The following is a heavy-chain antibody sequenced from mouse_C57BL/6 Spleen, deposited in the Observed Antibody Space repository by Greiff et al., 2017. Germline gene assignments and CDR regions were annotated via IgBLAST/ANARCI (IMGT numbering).Heavy chain of an antibody. J-gene: IGHJ1*03. CDR1: GYAFSSYW. D-gene: IGHD1-1*01. Sequence: VKLMESGAELVKPGASVKISCKASGYAFSSYWMNWVKQRPGKGLEWIGQIYPGDGDTNYNGKFKGKATLTADKSSSTAYMQLSSLTSEDSAVYFCARRGYYYGSSYDWYFDVWGTGTTVTVSS. CDR3: ARRGYYYGSSYDWYFDV. CDR2: IYPGDGDT. V-gene: IGHV1-80*01.